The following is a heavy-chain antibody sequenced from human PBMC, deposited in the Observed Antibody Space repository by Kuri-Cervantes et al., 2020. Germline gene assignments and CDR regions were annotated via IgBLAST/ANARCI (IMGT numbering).Heavy chain of an antibody. CDR1: GGSFSGYY. D-gene: IGHD3-10*01. V-gene: IGHV4-34*01. J-gene: IGHJ6*03. CDR2: INHSGST. Sequence: SETLSLTCAAYGGSFSGYYWSWIRQPLGKGLEWIGEINHSGSTDYNPSLKSRVTISVDTSKNQFSLKLRSVTAADTAVYYCARESGNYYMDVWGKGTTVTVSS. CDR3: ARESGNYYMDV.